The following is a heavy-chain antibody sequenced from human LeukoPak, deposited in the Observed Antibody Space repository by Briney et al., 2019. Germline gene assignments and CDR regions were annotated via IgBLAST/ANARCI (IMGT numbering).Heavy chain of an antibody. V-gene: IGHV3-48*03. D-gene: IGHD2-2*01. CDR3: ATSSLGPPLYYYGMGV. CDR1: GFNFSSYE. Sequence: PGGSLRLSCAASGFNFSSYEVNWVRQAPGKGLEWVSYISSSGRTIYYADSVKGRFTISRDNTKNSLYLQMNSLRAEDTAVYYCATSSLGPPLYYYGMGVWGQGTAVTVSS. J-gene: IGHJ6*02. CDR2: ISSSGRTI.